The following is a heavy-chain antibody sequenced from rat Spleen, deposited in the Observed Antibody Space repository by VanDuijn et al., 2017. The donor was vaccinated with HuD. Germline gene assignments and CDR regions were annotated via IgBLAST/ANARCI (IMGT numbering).Heavy chain of an antibody. V-gene: IGHV5-19*01. CDR1: GFTFSNYG. D-gene: IGHD1-12*02. CDR2: ISPTGATT. J-gene: IGHJ4*01. Sequence: EVQLVESGGGLVQPGRSLKLSCAASGFTFSNYGMHWIRQAPTKGLEWVTSISPTGATTNYRDSVTGRFTISRDNAKNTLYLQMDSLRAEDSATYYCATYGYFDGIYYSVYVMDAWGQGASVTVSS. CDR3: ATYGYFDGIYYSVYVMDA.